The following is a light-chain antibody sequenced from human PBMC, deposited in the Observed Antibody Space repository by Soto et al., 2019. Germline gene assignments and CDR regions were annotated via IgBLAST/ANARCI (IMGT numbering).Light chain of an antibody. CDR3: QSYDSSSYV. J-gene: IGLJ1*01. CDR1: SSNIGAGYD. Sequence: QSALTQPPSVSGAPGQRVTISCTGSSSNIGAGYDVHWYQQLPGTAPKLLIYGNSNRPSGVPDRFSGSKSGTSASLAITGLQAEEEADYSCQSYDSSSYVFGTGTKLTVL. CDR2: GNS. V-gene: IGLV1-40*01.